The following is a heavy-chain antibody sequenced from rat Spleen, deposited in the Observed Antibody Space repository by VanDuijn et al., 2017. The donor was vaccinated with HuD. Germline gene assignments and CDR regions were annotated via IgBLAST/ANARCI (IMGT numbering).Heavy chain of an antibody. CDR1: GFSLSSNS. V-gene: IGHV2-47*01. Sequence: QEQLKESGPGLVQPSQTLSLTCTVSGFSLSSNSVSWIRQPPGEGLEWMGLIWTGGSTAYNSLLKSRLSISRDTSKSQVFLKMNSLQSEDTATYYCGRLGGLWRVTYSIMDAWGQGASVTVPS. J-gene: IGHJ4*01. D-gene: IGHD1-8*01. CDR2: IWTGGST. CDR3: GRLGGLWRVTYSIMDA.